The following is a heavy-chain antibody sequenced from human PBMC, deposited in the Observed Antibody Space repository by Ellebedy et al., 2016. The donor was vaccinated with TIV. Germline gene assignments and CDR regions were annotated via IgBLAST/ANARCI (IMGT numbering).Heavy chain of an antibody. CDR1: GGSISSYY. J-gene: IGHJ5*02. Sequence: MPSETLSLTCTVSGGSISSYYWSWIRQPAGKGLEWIGRIYTSGSTNYNPSLKSRVTMSVDTSKNQFSLKLSSVTAADTAVYYCARMPIAAAPFSWFDPWGQGTLVTVSS. CDR3: ARMPIAAAPFSWFDP. V-gene: IGHV4-4*07. D-gene: IGHD6-13*01. CDR2: IYTSGST.